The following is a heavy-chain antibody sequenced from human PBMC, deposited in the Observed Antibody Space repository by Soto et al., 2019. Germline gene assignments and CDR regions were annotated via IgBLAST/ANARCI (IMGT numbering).Heavy chain of an antibody. Sequence: GGSLRLSCAASGFTFNTYAINGVLHAPGKGLEWVSGNSASGGNTYYADSVKGRFTVSRDNSKNTLYLQMKNLSAEDTAVYYCARATTADGSSSGFDPWGQGTLVTVS. CDR1: GFTFNTYA. CDR3: ARATTADGSSSGFDP. D-gene: IGHD6-13*01. CDR2: NSASGGNT. V-gene: IGHV3-23*01. J-gene: IGHJ5*02.